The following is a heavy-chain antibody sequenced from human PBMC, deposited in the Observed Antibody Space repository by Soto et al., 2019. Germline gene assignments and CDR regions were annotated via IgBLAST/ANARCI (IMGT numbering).Heavy chain of an antibody. CDR1: GGSISSYY. CDR2: IYYSGST. V-gene: IGHV4-59*08. D-gene: IGHD3-10*01. CDR3: ARHQAVRGLINLDGYYYYYMDV. J-gene: IGHJ6*03. Sequence: SSETLSLTCTVSGGSISSYYWSWIRQPPGKGLEWIGYIYYSGSTNYNPSLKSRVTISVDTSKNQFSLKLSSVTAADTAVYYCARHQAVRGLINLDGYYYYYMDVWGKGTTVTVSS.